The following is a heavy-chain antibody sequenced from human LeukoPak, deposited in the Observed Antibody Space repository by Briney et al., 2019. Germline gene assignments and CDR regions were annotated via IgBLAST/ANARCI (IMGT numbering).Heavy chain of an antibody. CDR3: AKLSGSYSFDY. CDR1: GFTFSSYG. CDR2: IRYDGSNK. Sequence: PRGSLRLSCAASGFTFSSYGMHWVRQAPGKGLEWVAFIRYDGSNKYYADSVKGRFTISRDNSKNTLYLQMNSLRAEDTAVYYCAKLSGSYSFDYWGQGTPVTVSS. J-gene: IGHJ4*02. D-gene: IGHD1-26*01. V-gene: IGHV3-30*02.